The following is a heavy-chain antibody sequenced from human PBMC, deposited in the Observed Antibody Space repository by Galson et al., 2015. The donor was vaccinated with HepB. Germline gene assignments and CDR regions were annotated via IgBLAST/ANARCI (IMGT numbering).Heavy chain of an antibody. J-gene: IGHJ3*02. CDR3: ARVGDFDSATFDI. Sequence: SVKVSCKASGGTFSSYTISWVRQAPGQELEWMGGIIPILGIANYAQKFQGRVTITADKSTSTAYMELSSLRSEDTAVYYCARVGDFDSATFDIWGQGTMVTVSS. CDR1: GGTFSSYT. V-gene: IGHV1-69*10. D-gene: IGHD3-9*01. CDR2: IIPILGIA.